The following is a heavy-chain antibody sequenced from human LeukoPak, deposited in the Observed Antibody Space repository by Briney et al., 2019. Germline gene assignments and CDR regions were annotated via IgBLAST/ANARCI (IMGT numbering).Heavy chain of an antibody. CDR1: GFTFSYYA. D-gene: IGHD2-15*01. V-gene: IGHV3-30-3*01. J-gene: IGHJ4*02. Sequence: QPGRSLRLSCVASGFTSGFTFSYYAMLWVRQAPGKGLEWVAFISNDGGNRYFANSVKGRFTISRDNSKNTVYLQMNSLGAEDTAVYYCADSDGYYYDVWGQGTLVTVS. CDR3: ADSDGYYYDV. CDR2: ISNDGGNR.